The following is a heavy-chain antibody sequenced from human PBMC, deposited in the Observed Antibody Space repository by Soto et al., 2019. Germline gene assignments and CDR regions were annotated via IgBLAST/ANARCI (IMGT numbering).Heavy chain of an antibody. D-gene: IGHD1-26*01. V-gene: IGHV3-7*04. J-gene: IGHJ5*02. Sequence: EVQLVDSGGGLVQPGGSLRLSCAATGFTFSSYRMSWVRQAPGKGLEWVANIKRDGSEKYYVDSVKGRFTISRDNAKNSLYLQMNSVRAEDTAVYYCARVVGAPNWFDPWGQGTLVTVSS. CDR1: GFTFSSYR. CDR3: ARVVGAPNWFDP. CDR2: IKRDGSEK.